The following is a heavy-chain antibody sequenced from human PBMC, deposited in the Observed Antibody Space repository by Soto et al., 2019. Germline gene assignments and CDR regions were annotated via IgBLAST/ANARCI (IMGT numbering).Heavy chain of an antibody. Sequence: SETLSLTCAVYGGSLSGYYWSWIRQPPGKGLEWIGEINHSGSTNYNPSLKSRVTISVDTSKNQFSLKLSSVTAADTDVYYCAGYSGSFDYWGQGTLVTVPS. CDR1: GGSLSGYY. CDR3: AGYSGSFDY. CDR2: INHSGST. V-gene: IGHV4-34*01. J-gene: IGHJ4*02. D-gene: IGHD1-26*01.